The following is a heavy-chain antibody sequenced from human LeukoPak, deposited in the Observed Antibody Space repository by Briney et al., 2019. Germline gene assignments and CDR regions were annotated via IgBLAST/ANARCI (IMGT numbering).Heavy chain of an antibody. V-gene: IGHV5-51*01. CDR3: ARRICDSSGYLGYYFDY. CDR2: IYPGDSDT. D-gene: IGHD3-22*01. CDR1: GYSFTSYW. J-gene: IGHJ4*02. Sequence: GESLKISCKGSGYSFTSYWIGCVRQMPGKGLEWMGIIYPGDSDTRYSPSFQGQVTISADKSISTAYPQWSSLKASDTAMYYCARRICDSSGYLGYYFDYWGQGTLVTVSS.